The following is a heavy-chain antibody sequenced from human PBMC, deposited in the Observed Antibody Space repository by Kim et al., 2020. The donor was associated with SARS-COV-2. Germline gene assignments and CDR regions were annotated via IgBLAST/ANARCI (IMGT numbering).Heavy chain of an antibody. CDR3: ARNIRTVTHDAFDI. Sequence: GGSLRLSCAASGFTFSSYWMSWVRQAPGKGLEWVANIKQDGSEKYYVDSVKGRFTISRDNAKNSLYLQMNSLRAEDTAVYYCARNIRTVTHDAFDIWGQGTMVTVSS. V-gene: IGHV3-7*03. D-gene: IGHD4-4*01. CDR1: GFTFSSYW. CDR2: IKQDGSEK. J-gene: IGHJ3*02.